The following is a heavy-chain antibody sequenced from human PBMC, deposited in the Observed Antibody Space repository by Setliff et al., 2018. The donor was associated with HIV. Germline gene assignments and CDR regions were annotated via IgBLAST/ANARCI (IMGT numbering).Heavy chain of an antibody. J-gene: IGHJ4*02. V-gene: IGHV5-51*01. Sequence: GESLKISCKGSGYYFTTFWIAWVRQMPGKGLEWMGFIYPGDSHTTYSPSFQGHVTISADKSTNTAYLQWYDLKASDTAIYSCARVTILTHSFDYWGQGTLVTVSS. CDR3: ARVTILTHSFDY. CDR1: GYYFTTFW. D-gene: IGHD3-3*01. CDR2: IYPGDSHT.